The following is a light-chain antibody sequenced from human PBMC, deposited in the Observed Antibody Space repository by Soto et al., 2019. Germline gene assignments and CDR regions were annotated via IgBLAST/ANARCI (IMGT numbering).Light chain of an antibody. CDR3: QTLGTGIHWV. V-gene: IGLV4-69*01. CDR2: LNSDGSH. Sequence: QPVLTQSPSASASLGASVKLTCTLSSGHSSYAIAWHQQQPEKGPRYLMKLNSDGSHSKGDGIPHRFSGSSSGAERYLTISSLQSEDEADYYCQTLGTGIHWVFGGGTKLTVL. J-gene: IGLJ3*02. CDR1: SGHSSYA.